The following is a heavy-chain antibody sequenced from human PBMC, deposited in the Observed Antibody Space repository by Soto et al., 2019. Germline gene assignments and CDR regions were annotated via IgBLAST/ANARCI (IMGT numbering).Heavy chain of an antibody. Sequence: QITLKESGPTLVKPTQTLTLTCIFSGFSFSADGVGVGWIRQPPGKALEWLALIFWDDDARYSPSLKSRLTITKDTSKNQVVLTMTNMDPVDTATYSCAHAYGGTSWPNDAFDVWGPGTVVTVSS. CDR3: AHAYGGTSWPNDAFDV. V-gene: IGHV2-5*02. J-gene: IGHJ3*01. CDR2: IFWDDDA. D-gene: IGHD2-21*01. CDR1: GFSFSADGVG.